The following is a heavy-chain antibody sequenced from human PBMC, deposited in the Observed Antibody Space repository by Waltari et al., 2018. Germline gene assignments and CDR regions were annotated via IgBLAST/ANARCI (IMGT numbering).Heavy chain of an antibody. CDR1: GGTFSSYA. J-gene: IGHJ6*02. Sequence: QIQLVQSGAEVKKPGSSVKVSCKASGGTFSSYAISWVRQAPGQGLEWIGGIIPIFGTANYARKFQGRVTITADESTSTAYMELSSLRSEDTAVYYCARVGRTYSYYYGMDVWGQGTTVTVSS. D-gene: IGHD1-26*01. CDR2: IIPIFGTA. V-gene: IGHV1-69*12. CDR3: ARVGRTYSYYYGMDV.